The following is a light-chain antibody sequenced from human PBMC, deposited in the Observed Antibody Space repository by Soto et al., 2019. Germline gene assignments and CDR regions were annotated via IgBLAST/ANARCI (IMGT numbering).Light chain of an antibody. CDR2: AAS. Sequence: DIQMTQSPSSLSASVGDRVTITCRASQGISNYLAWYQQKPGKVPKLLIYAASTLQSGASSRFSGSGSGTDFTLTISSLQPEDVATYYCQKYLSALWTFGQGTKVEIK. V-gene: IGKV1-27*01. CDR1: QGISNY. CDR3: QKYLSALWT. J-gene: IGKJ1*01.